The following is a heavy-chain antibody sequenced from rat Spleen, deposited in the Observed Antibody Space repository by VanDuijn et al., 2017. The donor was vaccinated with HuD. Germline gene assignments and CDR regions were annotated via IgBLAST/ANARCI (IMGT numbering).Heavy chain of an antibody. CDR2: ITNTGGST. J-gene: IGHJ1*01. D-gene: IGHD1-4*01. CDR3: ARSGEDGYTYYWYFDF. Sequence: EVQLVESGGGLVQPGRSLKLSCAASGFTFNNYWMTWIRQAPGKGLEWVASITNTGGSTYYPDSVKGRFTISRDNAKSTLYLQMDSLRSEDTATYYCARSGEDGYTYYWYFDFWGPGTMVTVSS. CDR1: GFTFNNYW. V-gene: IGHV5-31*01.